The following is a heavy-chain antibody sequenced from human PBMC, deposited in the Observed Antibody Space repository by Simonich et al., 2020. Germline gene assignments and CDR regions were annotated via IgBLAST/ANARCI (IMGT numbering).Heavy chain of an antibody. CDR3: ARDVRRDGFDY. J-gene: IGHJ4*02. V-gene: IGHV3-7*01. CDR1: GFTFSSYW. Sequence: EVQLVESGGGLFQPGGSLRLSCAASGFTFSSYWMSWGQAPGKGVEGVAKKKKNGSEKDYVDSVKGRFTISRDNAKNSLYLQMNSLRAEDTAVYYCARDVRRDGFDYWGQGTLVTVSS. CDR2: KKKNGSEK.